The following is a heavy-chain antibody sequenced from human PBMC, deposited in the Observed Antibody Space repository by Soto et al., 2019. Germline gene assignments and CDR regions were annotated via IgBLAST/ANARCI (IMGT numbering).Heavy chain of an antibody. CDR3: AREPLKWYGMDV. CDR1: CGSIISGDYY. Sequence: PSETLSRTGTVSCGSIISGDYYWSWIRQSPGTGLEWIGYIFYTGGTYYNPSLRSRLAISLDTSKNQFSLKLSAVTAADAAVYCCAREPLKWYGMDVWGQGTTVTVSS. V-gene: IGHV4-30-4*01. D-gene: IGHD1-26*01. J-gene: IGHJ6*02. CDR2: IFYTGGT.